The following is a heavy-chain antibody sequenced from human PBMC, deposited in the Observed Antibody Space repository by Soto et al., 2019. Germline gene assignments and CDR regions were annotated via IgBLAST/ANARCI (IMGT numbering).Heavy chain of an antibody. D-gene: IGHD3-10*01. Sequence: ASVKVSCKASGYTFTSYAMHWVRQAPGQRLEWMGWINAGNGNTKYSQKFQGRVTITRDTSASTAYMKLSSLRSEDTAVYYCASVLGSGSYYNQYNWFDPWGQGTLVTVSS. V-gene: IGHV1-3*01. CDR1: GYTFTSYA. J-gene: IGHJ5*02. CDR3: ASVLGSGSYYNQYNWFDP. CDR2: INAGNGNT.